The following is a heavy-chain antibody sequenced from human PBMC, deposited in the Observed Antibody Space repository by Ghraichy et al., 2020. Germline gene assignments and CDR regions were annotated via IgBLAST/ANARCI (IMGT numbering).Heavy chain of an antibody. V-gene: IGHV1-2*02. CDR1: GYTFTGYY. Sequence: ASVKVSCKASGYTFTGYYMHWVRQAPGQGLEWMGWINPNSGGTNYAQKFQGRVTMTRDTSISTAYMELSRLRSDDTAVYYCAAQQLVHKDAFDIWGQGTMVTVSS. J-gene: IGHJ3*02. CDR3: AAQQLVHKDAFDI. D-gene: IGHD6-13*01. CDR2: INPNSGGT.